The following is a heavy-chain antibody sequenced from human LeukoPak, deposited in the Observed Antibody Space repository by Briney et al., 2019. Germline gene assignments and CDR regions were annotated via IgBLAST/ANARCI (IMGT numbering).Heavy chain of an antibody. J-gene: IGHJ3*02. CDR2: IYISGST. V-gene: IGHV4-61*02. CDR1: GGSISSGSYY. CDR3: ARDRYYGSGSYFTLDAFDI. Sequence: PSQTLSLTCTVSGGSISSGSYYWSWIRQPAGKGLEWIGRIYISGSTNYNPSLKSRVTISVDTSKNQFSLKLSSVTAADTAVYYCARDRYYGSGSYFTLDAFDIWGQGTMVTVSS. D-gene: IGHD3-10*01.